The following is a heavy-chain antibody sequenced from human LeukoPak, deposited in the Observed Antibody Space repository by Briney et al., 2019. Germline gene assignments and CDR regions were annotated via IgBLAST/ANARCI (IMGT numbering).Heavy chain of an antibody. D-gene: IGHD2-15*01. CDR3: AKSGAQYCTGGSCYFDY. J-gene: IGHJ4*02. CDR2: ISYEGSTK. CDR1: GFXFSSYG. Sequence: GGSLRLSCVASGFXFSSYGMHWVRQAPGKGLEWVAIISYEGSTKYYADSVKGRFTISRDNSKNTLYLQMNSLSAEDTAIYYCAKSGAQYCTGGSCYFDYWGQGTLVTVSS. V-gene: IGHV3-30*18.